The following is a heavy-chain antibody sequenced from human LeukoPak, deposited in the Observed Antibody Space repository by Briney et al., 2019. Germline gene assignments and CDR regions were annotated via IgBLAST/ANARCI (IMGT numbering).Heavy chain of an antibody. CDR3: ATDRYYYVAARPRAFDI. CDR2: IYYSGKT. V-gene: IGHV4-30-4*01. CDR1: GGSINGGDYY. J-gene: IGHJ3*02. Sequence: SETLSLTCTVSGGSINGGDYYWSWIRQPPGKGLEWIGYIYYSGKTYYNPSLKSRVSVSVDTSKNQFSLKLTSVTAADTAVYYCATDRYYYVAARPRAFDIWGQGTMVTVSS. D-gene: IGHD6-6*01.